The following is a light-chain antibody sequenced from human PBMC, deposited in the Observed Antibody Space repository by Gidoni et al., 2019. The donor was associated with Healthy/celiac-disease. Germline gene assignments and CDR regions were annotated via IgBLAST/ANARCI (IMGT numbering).Light chain of an antibody. CDR3: AAWDDSLNGYV. CDR2: SNN. Sequence: QSVLTQPPSASGTPGQRVTISCSGSSSNIGSHTVNWYQQLPGTAPNLLIYSNNQRPSGVPDRFSGSKSGTSASLAIGGLQSEDEADYYCAAWDDSLNGYVFGTGTKVTVL. CDR1: SSNIGSHT. V-gene: IGLV1-44*01. J-gene: IGLJ1*01.